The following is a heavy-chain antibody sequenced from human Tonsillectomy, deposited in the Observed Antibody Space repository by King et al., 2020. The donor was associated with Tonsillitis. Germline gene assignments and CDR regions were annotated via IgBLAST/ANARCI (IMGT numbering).Heavy chain of an antibody. CDR2: IYYSGST. D-gene: IGHD3-22*01. CDR1: GGSVSSGSYY. J-gene: IGHJ4*02. CDR3: ARGPYDSSGYYFDY. Sequence: QLQESGPGLVKPSETLSLTCTVSGGSVSSGSYYWSWIRQPPGNGLEWIGYIYYSGSTNYNPSLKSRVTISVDTSKNQFSLQLSSVTAADTAVYYCARGPYDSSGYYFDYWGQGTLVTVSS. V-gene: IGHV4-61*01.